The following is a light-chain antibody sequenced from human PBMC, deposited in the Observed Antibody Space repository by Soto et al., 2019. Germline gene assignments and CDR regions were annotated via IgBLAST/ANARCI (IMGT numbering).Light chain of an antibody. V-gene: IGLV2-14*01. CDR1: SSDVGGYNY. CDR3: SSYTSSSTLRWV. CDR2: DVS. J-gene: IGLJ3*02. Sequence: QSALTQPASVSGSPGQSITISCTGTSSDVGGYNYVSWYQQHPGKAPKLMIYDVSNRPSRVSNRFSGSKSGNTASLTISGLQAEDEADYYCSSYTSSSTLRWVFGGGTKLTVL.